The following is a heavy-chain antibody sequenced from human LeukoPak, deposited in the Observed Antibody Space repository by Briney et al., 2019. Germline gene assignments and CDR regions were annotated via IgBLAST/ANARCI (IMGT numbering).Heavy chain of an antibody. J-gene: IGHJ6*02. CDR1: GGSISSYY. V-gene: IGHV4-59*01. CDR3: ARDLRNLYYYYGMDV. D-gene: IGHD1-14*01. CDR2: IYYSGST. Sequence: SETLSLTCTVSGGSISSYYWSWIRQPPGKGLEWIGYIYYSGSTNYNPSLKSRVTISVDTSKNQFSLKLSSVTAADTAVYYCARDLRNLYYYYGMDVWGQGTTVTVSS.